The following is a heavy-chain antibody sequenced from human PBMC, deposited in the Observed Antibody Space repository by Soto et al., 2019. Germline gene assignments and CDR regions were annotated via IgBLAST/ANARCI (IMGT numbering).Heavy chain of an antibody. D-gene: IGHD6-13*01. J-gene: IGHJ4*02. Sequence: QVQLVQSGAEAKKPGASVKVSCKASGYMFTNYYLHWVRQATGQGLEWMGMINPSGGSTSYAQNFRDRVTLTRDTSTTTIYLEMNSLRFADTAVYYCAREGALYNSSWTTYVDSWGQGTLVTVSS. V-gene: IGHV1-46*01. CDR2: INPSGGST. CDR1: GYMFTNYY. CDR3: AREGALYNSSWTTYVDS.